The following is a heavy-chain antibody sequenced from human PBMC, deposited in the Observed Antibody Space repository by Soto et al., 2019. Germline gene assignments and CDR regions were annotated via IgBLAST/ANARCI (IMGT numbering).Heavy chain of an antibody. Sequence: ASVKVSCKASGVTFNSYGISWVRQAPGQGLEWMGGIIPMFRTPNYAQNVQGRVTITVDEATSTAYLEMSSLISEDTAIYYCARGDFWSGYYSGDLWGQGTMVTVSS. CDR3: ARGDFWSGYYSGDL. CDR1: GVTFNSYG. J-gene: IGHJ5*02. CDR2: IIPMFRTP. D-gene: IGHD3-3*01. V-gene: IGHV1-69*13.